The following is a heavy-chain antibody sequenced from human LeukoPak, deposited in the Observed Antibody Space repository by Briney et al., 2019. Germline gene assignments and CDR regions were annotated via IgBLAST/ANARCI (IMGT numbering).Heavy chain of an antibody. CDR2: ISSSGSTI. Sequence: PGGSLRLSCAASGFTFSDYYMSWIRQAPGKGLEWVSYISSSGSTIYYADSVKGRFTISRDNAKNSLYLQMNSLRAEDTAVYYCARDITMIADGWFDPWGQGTLVTVSS. CDR1: GFTFSDYY. V-gene: IGHV3-11*04. J-gene: IGHJ5*02. D-gene: IGHD3-22*01. CDR3: ARDITMIADGWFDP.